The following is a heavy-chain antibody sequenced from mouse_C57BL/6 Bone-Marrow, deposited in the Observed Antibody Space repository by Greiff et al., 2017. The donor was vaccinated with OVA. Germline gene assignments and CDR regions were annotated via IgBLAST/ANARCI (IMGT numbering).Heavy chain of an antibody. CDR3: ARGGYGSSYVARY. CDR2: ISYSGST. D-gene: IGHD1-1*01. Sequence: EVQLQESGPGMVKPSQSLSLTCTVTGYSITSGYDWHWIRHFPGNKLEWMGYISYSGSTNYNPSLKSRISITHDTSNNHFFLKLNSVTTEDTATYYCARGGYGSSYVARYWGQGTSVTVSA. J-gene: IGHJ4*01. CDR1: GYSITSGYD. V-gene: IGHV3-1*01.